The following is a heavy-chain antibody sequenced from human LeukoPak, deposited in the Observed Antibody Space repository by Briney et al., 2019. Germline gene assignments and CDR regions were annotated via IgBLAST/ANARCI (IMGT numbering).Heavy chain of an antibody. CDR2: INWNGGST. V-gene: IGHV3-20*01. Sequence: GGSLRLSCAASGFTFDDYGMSWVRQAPGKGLEWVSGINWNGGSTGYADSVKGRFTISRDNAKNSLYPQMNSLRAEDTALYHCARSSGNYYYYGMDVWGQGTTVTVSS. J-gene: IGHJ6*02. CDR3: ARSSGNYYYYGMDV. CDR1: GFTFDDYG.